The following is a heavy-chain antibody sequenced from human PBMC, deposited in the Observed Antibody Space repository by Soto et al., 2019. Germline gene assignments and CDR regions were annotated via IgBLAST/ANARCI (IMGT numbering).Heavy chain of an antibody. CDR2: ISAYNGNT. CDR1: GYTFTSYG. Sequence: GASVKVSCKASGYTFTSYGISWVRQAPGQGLEWMGWISAYNGNTNYAQKLQGRVTMTTDTSTSTAYMELRSLRSDDTAVYYCARDHTFFDILTGFSTNRFDPWGQGTLVTVSS. CDR3: ARDHTFFDILTGFSTNRFDP. V-gene: IGHV1-18*01. J-gene: IGHJ5*02. D-gene: IGHD3-9*01.